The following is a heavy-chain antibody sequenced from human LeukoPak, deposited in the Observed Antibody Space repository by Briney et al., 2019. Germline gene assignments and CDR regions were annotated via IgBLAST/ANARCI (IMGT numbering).Heavy chain of an antibody. CDR3: AKGLYSSGL. J-gene: IGHJ4*02. D-gene: IGHD6-19*01. CDR2: IYGADRT. CDR1: GFIVSSDY. Sequence: GGSLRLSCAASGFIVSSDYMGWVRQAPGKGLEWVSLIYGADRTYYADSVKGRFTISRDNSKNTLYLQMNRLRAEDTAVYYCAKGLYSSGLWGQGTLVTVSS. V-gene: IGHV3-66*01.